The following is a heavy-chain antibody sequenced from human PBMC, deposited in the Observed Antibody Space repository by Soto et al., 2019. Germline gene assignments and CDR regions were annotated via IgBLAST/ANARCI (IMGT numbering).Heavy chain of an antibody. V-gene: IGHV4-4*02. CDR1: SGSISSSNW. CDR3: ARLDIVVVPAALNYYYYYMDV. CDR2: IYHSGST. D-gene: IGHD2-2*03. Sequence: SETLSLTCAVSSGSISSSNWWSWVRQPPGKGLEWIGEIYHSGSTNYNPSLKSRVTISVDKSKNQFSLKLSSVTAADTAVYYCARLDIVVVPAALNYYYYYMDVWGKGTTVTVSS. J-gene: IGHJ6*03.